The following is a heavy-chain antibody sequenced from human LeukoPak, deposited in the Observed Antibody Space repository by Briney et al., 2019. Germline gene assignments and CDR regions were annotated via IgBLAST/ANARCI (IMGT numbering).Heavy chain of an antibody. CDR1: GFSLSTSGVG. CDR3: AHISCGSTSCYSFDY. Sequence: SGPTLVKPTQTLTLTCTFSGFSLSTSGVGVGWIRQPPGKALEWLALIYWNDDKRYSPSLKSRLTITKDTSKNQVVLTMTNMDPVDTATYYCAHISCGSTSCYSFDYWGQGTLVTVSS. D-gene: IGHD2-2*01. J-gene: IGHJ4*02. V-gene: IGHV2-5*01. CDR2: IYWNDDK.